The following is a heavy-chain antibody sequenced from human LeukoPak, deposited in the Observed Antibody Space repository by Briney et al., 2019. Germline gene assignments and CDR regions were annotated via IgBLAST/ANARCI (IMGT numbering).Heavy chain of an antibody. J-gene: IGHJ6*02. CDR3: ARGAIFGVTPRGYGMDV. Sequence: WASVKVSCKASGYTFTIYDINWVRQAPGQGLEWVGWMNPNNGGTVYAQKFQGRVTMTRDTSTGTLYMELNSLRSEDTAVYYCARGAIFGVTPRGYGMDVWGQGTTVTVSS. D-gene: IGHD3-3*01. CDR2: MNPNNGGT. V-gene: IGHV1-8*01. CDR1: GYTFTIYD.